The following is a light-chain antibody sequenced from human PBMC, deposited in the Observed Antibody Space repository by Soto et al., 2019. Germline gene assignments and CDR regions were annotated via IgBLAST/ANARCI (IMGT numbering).Light chain of an antibody. CDR1: SSSIGSNY. CDR3: AAWDDSLTALYV. V-gene: IGLV1-47*01. J-gene: IGLJ1*01. CDR2: RDS. Sequence: QSVLTQTPSASGTPGQRVTISCSCSSSSIGSNYVYWFQQLPGTAPKLLIYRDSQRPSGVPDRFSGSKSGTSASLAISGLRSDDEAEYFCAAWDDSLTALYVFGTGTKLPVL.